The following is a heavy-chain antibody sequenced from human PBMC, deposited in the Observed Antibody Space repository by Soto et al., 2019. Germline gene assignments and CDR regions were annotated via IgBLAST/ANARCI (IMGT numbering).Heavy chain of an antibody. CDR3: ARERLWFGELNYYYYGMDV. J-gene: IGHJ6*02. D-gene: IGHD3-10*01. CDR1: GGTFSSYA. CDR2: IIRIFGTA. V-gene: IGHV1-69*13. Sequence: GPSVKVSCKASGGTFSSYAISWVRQAPGQGLEWMGGIIRIFGTANYAQKFQGRVTITADESTSTAYMELSSLRSEDTAVYYCARERLWFGELNYYYYGMDVWGQGTTVTVSS.